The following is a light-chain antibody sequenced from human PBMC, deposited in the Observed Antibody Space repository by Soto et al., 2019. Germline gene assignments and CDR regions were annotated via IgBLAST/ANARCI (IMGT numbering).Light chain of an antibody. V-gene: IGKV3-15*01. CDR1: QSVNSN. CDR2: GAS. Sequence: EIVMTQSPATLSVSPGERATFSCRAGQSVNSNLAWYQQKPAQAPGLLIYGASTRAAGVPARFSGSGSGTEFTLTISSLQSEDFAVYYCQQYNNWPLTLGGGTKVDIK. CDR3: QQYNNWPLT. J-gene: IGKJ4*01.